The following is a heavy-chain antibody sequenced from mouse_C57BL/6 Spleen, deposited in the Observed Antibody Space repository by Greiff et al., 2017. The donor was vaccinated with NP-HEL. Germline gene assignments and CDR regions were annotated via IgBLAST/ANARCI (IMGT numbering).Heavy chain of an antibody. CDR2: IYPSDSET. D-gene: IGHD2-1*01. V-gene: IGHV1-61*01. CDR3: ARALYGNYWFAY. CDR1: GYTFTSYW. J-gene: IGHJ3*01. Sequence: QVQLKQPGAELVRPGSSVKLSCKASGYTFTSYWMDWVKQRPGQGLEWIGNIYPSDSETHYNQKFKDKATLTVDKSSSTAYMQLSSLTSEDSAVYYCARALYGNYWFAYWGQGTLVTVSA.